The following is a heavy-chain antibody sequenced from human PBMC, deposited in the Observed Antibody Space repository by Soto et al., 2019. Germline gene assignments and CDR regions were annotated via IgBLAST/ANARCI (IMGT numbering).Heavy chain of an antibody. J-gene: IGHJ6*02. CDR3: ARGGIPPSGYGIAYAMDV. V-gene: IGHV4-39*01. D-gene: IGHD1-26*01. CDR1: GVSISGSRYC. Sequence: SETLSLTCTVSGVSISGSRYCWGWIRQPPGRGLEWIGNIYYSGSTYYTPALKSRVTLSVDTSKNQFSLNLNSVTAADTAVYYCARGGIPPSGYGIAYAMDVWGQVTTVTVSS. CDR2: IYYSGST.